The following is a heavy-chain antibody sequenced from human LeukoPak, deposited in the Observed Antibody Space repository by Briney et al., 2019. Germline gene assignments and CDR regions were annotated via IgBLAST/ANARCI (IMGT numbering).Heavy chain of an antibody. CDR3: ARDAVAGNGY. CDR1: GFTFSSYS. J-gene: IGHJ4*02. V-gene: IGHV3-21*01. CDR2: ISSSSSYI. Sequence: GGSLRLSCVASGFTFSSYSMNWVRQAPGKGLEWVSSISSSSSYISYADSVKGRFTISRDNAKNSLYLQMNSLRAEDTAVYYCARDAVAGNGYWGQGTLVTVSS. D-gene: IGHD6-19*01.